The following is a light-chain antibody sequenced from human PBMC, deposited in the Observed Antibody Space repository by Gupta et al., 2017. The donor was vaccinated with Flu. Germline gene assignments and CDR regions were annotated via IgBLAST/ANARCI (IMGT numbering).Light chain of an antibody. V-gene: IGLV2-14*01. CDR2: EVT. Sequence: HSALTQPASVSGSPGPSITISCTGTSSDIAYNWVSWYQQHPGKAPKLIIYEVTHRPSGVSNRFSASKSDNTASLTISGLQAEDEAEYYCGSYTSSSTWVCGGGTRLTVL. CDR3: GSYTSSSTWV. CDR1: SSDIAYNW. J-gene: IGLJ3*02.